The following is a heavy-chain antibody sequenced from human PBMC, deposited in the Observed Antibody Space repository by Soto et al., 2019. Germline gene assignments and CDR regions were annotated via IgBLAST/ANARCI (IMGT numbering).Heavy chain of an antibody. CDR3: AKSYYDSSGYYHYYYYGMDV. J-gene: IGHJ6*02. CDR1: GFTFSSYG. V-gene: IGHV3-30*18. Sequence: PGGSLRLSCAASGFTFSSYGMHWVRQAPGKGLEWVAVISYDGRNKYYADSVKGRFTISRDNSKNTLYLQMSSLRAEDTAVYYCAKSYYDSSGYYHYYYYGMDVWGQGTTVTVSS. D-gene: IGHD3-22*01. CDR2: ISYDGRNK.